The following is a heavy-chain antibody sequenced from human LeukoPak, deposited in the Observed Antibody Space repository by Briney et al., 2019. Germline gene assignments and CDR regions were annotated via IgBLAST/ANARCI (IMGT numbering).Heavy chain of an antibody. CDR2: MGSSGTNG. D-gene: IGHD3-3*02. J-gene: IGHJ3*02. Sequence: GGSLRLSCAGSGFTFSSYSMNWVRQAPWKGLEWVSSMGSSGTNGYYADSVKGRFIISRDNAKTSLFLQMNSLRAEDSALYYCVRELGAPAAGAFDIWGQGTLVTVSS. CDR1: GFTFSSYS. V-gene: IGHV3-21*01. CDR3: VRELGAPAAGAFDI.